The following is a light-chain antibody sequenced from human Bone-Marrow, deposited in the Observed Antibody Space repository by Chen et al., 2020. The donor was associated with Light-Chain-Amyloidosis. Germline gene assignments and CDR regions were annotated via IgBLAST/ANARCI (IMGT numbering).Light chain of an antibody. J-gene: IGKJ1*01. V-gene: IGKV1-5*03. CDR1: QSISTW. CDR3: QQYRSYSRT. CDR2: KAS. Sequence: DIQMTQSPSTLSASVGDRVTITCRASQSISTWLAWYQQKPGKAPNLLIYKASSLQSGVPSRFSGSGSGTEVTLTISSLQPDDFATYYCQQYRSYSRTFGQGTKVEIK.